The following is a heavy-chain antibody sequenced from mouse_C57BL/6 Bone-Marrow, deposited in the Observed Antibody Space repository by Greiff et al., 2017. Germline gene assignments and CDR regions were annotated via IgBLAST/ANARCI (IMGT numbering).Heavy chain of an antibody. J-gene: IGHJ2*01. CDR2: IWPGSGA. CDR1: GFSLTSYA. CDR3: ARSGSYLYYFDY. D-gene: IGHD1-1*02. Sequence: VQVVQSGPGLVAPSPCLSISCTASGFSLTSYAISWVRQPPGQGLEWLGVIWPGSGANYNSAHKSRLGISTANTKGQFALKMNRLLTDDTAGDYCARSGSYLYYFDYWGQGTTLTVSS. V-gene: IGHV2-9-1*01.